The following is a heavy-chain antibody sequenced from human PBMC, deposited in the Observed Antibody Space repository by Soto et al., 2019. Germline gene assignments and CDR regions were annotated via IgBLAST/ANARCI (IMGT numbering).Heavy chain of an antibody. Sequence: ASVKVTCKTSGDNFKKNVFTWVRQAPGQGLEWMGGTIPALGKTHYIEKFQGRVTITVDDATRTVYMEVRDLTSEDTAIYYCARGPFRPSAMDVWGQGTTVTVSS. CDR1: GDNFKKNV. D-gene: IGHD3-10*01. CDR2: TIPALGKT. CDR3: ARGPFRPSAMDV. V-gene: IGHV1-69*10. J-gene: IGHJ6*02.